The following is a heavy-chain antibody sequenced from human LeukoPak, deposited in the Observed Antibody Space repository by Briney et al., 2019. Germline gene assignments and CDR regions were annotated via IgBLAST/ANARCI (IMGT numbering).Heavy chain of an antibody. CDR1: GFTFSIYD. CDR2: IRYDGSNE. Sequence: GGSLRLSCAASGFTFSIYDIHWVRQAPGKGLEWVAFIRYDGSNEYYADSVKGRFTISRDNSKDTLYLQMNSLRTEDTAVYYCARDRGTWNDDGFDYWGQGTLVTVSS. V-gene: IGHV3-30*02. J-gene: IGHJ4*02. CDR3: ARDRGTWNDDGFDY. D-gene: IGHD1-1*01.